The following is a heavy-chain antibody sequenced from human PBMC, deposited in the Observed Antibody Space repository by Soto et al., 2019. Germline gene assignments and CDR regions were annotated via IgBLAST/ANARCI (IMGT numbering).Heavy chain of an antibody. CDR1: GFTFSSYG. Sequence: QVQLVESGGGVVQPGRSLRLSCAASGFTFSSYGMHWVRQAPGKGLEWVAVIWYDGSNKYYADSVKGRFTISRDNSKNTLYLQMNSLRAEDTAVYYCARDLASGYYYYYYGMDVWGQGTTVTVSS. CDR3: ARDLASGYYYYYYGMDV. D-gene: IGHD3-16*01. V-gene: IGHV3-33*01. J-gene: IGHJ6*02. CDR2: IWYDGSNK.